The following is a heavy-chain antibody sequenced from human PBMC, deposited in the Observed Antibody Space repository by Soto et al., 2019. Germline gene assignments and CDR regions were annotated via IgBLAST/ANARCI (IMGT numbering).Heavy chain of an antibody. J-gene: IGHJ4*02. Sequence: SQTLSLTRAISGDSVSSNIAAWNWIRQSPSRGLEWLGRTYYRSKWYNDYAVSVKSQTTINQEKSKKQCPLQLDSVTPDDTAVYYCARVGYSSGWYGIDYWGQGTLVTVSS. CDR3: ARVGYSSGWYGIDY. CDR1: GDSVSSNIAA. V-gene: IGHV6-1*01. CDR2: TYYRSKWYN. D-gene: IGHD6-19*01.